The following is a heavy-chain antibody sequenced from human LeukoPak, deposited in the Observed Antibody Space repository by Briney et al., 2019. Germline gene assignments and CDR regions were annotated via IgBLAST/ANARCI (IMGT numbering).Heavy chain of an antibody. CDR2: IWYDGSNK. J-gene: IGHJ4*02. V-gene: IGHV3-33*01. CDR1: GFTFSSYG. CDR3: ARLYGSGWDEGDY. Sequence: PGGSLRLSCAASGFTFSSYGMHWVRQAPGKGLEWVAVIWYDGSNKYYADSVKGRFTISRDNSKNTLYLQMNSLRAEDTAVYYCARLYGSGWDEGDYWGQGTLVTVSA. D-gene: IGHD6-19*01.